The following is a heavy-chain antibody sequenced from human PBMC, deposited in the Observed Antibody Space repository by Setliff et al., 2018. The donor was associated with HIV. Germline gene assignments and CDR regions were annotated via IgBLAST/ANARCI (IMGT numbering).Heavy chain of an antibody. J-gene: IGHJ6*03. Sequence: GASVKVSCKTSGYTFDAKYIHWARQAPGQGLEWMGWINPNSGGTNYARKFQGRVTMTRDTSISTAYMELSSLRSDDTAVFFCARKKKDYYGSGSYSGYYYYYHMDVWGQGTTVTVSS. V-gene: IGHV1-2*02. D-gene: IGHD3-10*01. CDR3: ARKKKDYYGSGSYSGYYYYYHMDV. CDR1: GYTFDAKY. CDR2: INPNSGGT.